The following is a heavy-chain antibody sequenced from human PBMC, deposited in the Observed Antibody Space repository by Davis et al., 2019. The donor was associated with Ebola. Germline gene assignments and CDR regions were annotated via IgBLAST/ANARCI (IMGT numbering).Heavy chain of an antibody. CDR3: ARDAGYCSGGSCYSGLHYYYYGMDV. Sequence: GESLKISCSASGFILSGFVMHWVRQAPGKGLEYVSTISSNEGNTYYADSVKGRFTISRDNAKNSLYLQMNSLRDEDTAVYYCARDAGYCSGGSCYSGLHYYYYGMDVWGQGTTVTVSS. CDR2: ISSNEGNT. D-gene: IGHD2-15*01. CDR1: GFILSGFV. V-gene: IGHV3-64*04. J-gene: IGHJ6*02.